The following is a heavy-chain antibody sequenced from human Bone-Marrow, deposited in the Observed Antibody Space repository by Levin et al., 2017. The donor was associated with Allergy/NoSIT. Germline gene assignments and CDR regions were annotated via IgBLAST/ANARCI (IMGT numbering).Heavy chain of an antibody. Sequence: SQTLSLTCAVSGASISSDNWWSWVRQPPGKGLEWIGEMFHNGMTNSNPSLQSRVTLSVDKSNNQFSLNLNSVTAADTAVYYCAGATTYRIDYWGQGTLVTVSS. J-gene: IGHJ4*02. CDR1: GASISSDNW. CDR2: MFHNGMT. D-gene: IGHD1-1*01. V-gene: IGHV4-4*02. CDR3: AGATTYRIDY.